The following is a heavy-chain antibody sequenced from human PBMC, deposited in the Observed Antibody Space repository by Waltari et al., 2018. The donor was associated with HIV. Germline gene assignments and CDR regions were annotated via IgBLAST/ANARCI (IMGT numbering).Heavy chain of an antibody. CDR1: GCTSSSYA. D-gene: IGHD2-8*02. CDR3: ARASGDYSFYYAMDV. V-gene: IGHV1-69*01. Sequence: QVQLVQSGAEVKKPGSSVKVSCMASGCTSSSYAFNWVRQAPGQGLEWMGGIIPIFDTTNYAQKFQGRVRITADESTGTAYMELSSLRSEDTAVYYCARASGDYSFYYAMDVWGQGTTVTVSS. CDR2: IIPIFDTT. J-gene: IGHJ6*02.